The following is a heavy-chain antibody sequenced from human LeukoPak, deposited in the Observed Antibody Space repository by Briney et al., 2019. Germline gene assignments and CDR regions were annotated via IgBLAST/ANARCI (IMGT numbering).Heavy chain of an antibody. CDR2: ISSSGSSI. V-gene: IGHV3-11*04. J-gene: IGHJ4*02. CDR3: ARWAGAILTDY. Sequence: PGGSLRLSCAASGFTFSSYWMSWIRQAPGKGLEWVSYISSSGSSISYADSVKGRFTISRDNAKNSLYLQMNSLRAEDTAVYYCARWAGAILTDYWGQGTLVTVSS. D-gene: IGHD1-26*01. CDR1: GFTFSSYW.